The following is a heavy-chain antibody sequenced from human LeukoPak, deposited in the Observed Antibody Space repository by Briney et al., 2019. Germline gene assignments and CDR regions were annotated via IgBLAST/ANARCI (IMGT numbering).Heavy chain of an antibody. D-gene: IGHD6-13*01. CDR2: IYYSGST. CDR1: GGSISSSSYY. Sequence: PSETLSLTCTVSGGSISSSSYYWGWIRQPPGKGLEWIGSIYYSGSTYYNPSLKSRVTISVDTSKNQFSLKLSSVTAADTAVYYCARSRPPHYSSSWPRALYAFDIWGQGTMVTVSS. J-gene: IGHJ3*02. V-gene: IGHV4-39*01. CDR3: ARSRPPHYSSSWPRALYAFDI.